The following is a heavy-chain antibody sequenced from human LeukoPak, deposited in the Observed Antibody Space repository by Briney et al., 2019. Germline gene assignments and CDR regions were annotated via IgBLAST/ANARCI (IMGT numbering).Heavy chain of an antibody. CDR1: GFTFSSYG. CDR3: AKVKGPGRLRYYDSSGSHDAFDI. J-gene: IGHJ3*02. V-gene: IGHV3-33*06. D-gene: IGHD3-22*01. Sequence: GGSLRLSCAASGFTFSSYGMHWVRQAPGKGLEWVAVIWYDGSNKYYADSVKGRFTISRDNSKNTLYLQMSSLRAEDTAVYYCAKVKGPGRLRYYDSSGSHDAFDIWGQGTMVTVSS. CDR2: IWYDGSNK.